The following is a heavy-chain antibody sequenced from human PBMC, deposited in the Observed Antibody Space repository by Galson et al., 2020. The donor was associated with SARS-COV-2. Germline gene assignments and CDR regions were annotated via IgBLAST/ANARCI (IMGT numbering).Heavy chain of an antibody. V-gene: IGHV3-21*01. Sequence: GGSLRLSCAASGLRFSKYTRNWVRQAPGKGPEWLSSMSSSGSQIYYAASVRGRFTISRDNAGNSLYLQMNSLKPEDTAMYYCARAMGTAGLYYWYFDLWGRGTLVTVSS. CDR1: GLRFSKYT. CDR3: ARAMGTAGLYYWYFDL. CDR2: MSSSGSQI. D-gene: IGHD6-13*01. J-gene: IGHJ2*01.